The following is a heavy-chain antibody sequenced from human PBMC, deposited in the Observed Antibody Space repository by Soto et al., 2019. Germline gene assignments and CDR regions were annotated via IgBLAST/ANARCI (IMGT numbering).Heavy chain of an antibody. CDR3: ARARATIAAAAIFDC. J-gene: IGHJ4*02. V-gene: IGHV4-4*02. CDR1: GGSSSTSNW. D-gene: IGHD6-13*01. CDR2: VYRTGST. Sequence: QVQLQESGPGLVKPSGTLSLTCAVSGGSSSTSNWWGWVRQPPGKGLGWIGEVYRTGSTNYNPSLASRLTISVDESTHQFSLKLTAVTAAEPAVYYWARARATIAAAAIFDCWGQGTLVTVSS.